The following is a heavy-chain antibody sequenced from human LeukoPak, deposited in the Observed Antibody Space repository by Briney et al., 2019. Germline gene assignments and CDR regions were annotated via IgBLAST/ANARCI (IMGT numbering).Heavy chain of an antibody. CDR3: AKYTSGTSYRGLDQ. CDR2: IIGSAVNT. D-gene: IGHD3-10*01. J-gene: IGHJ4*02. Sequence: GESLRLSCGASGLTVSSYGMSWVRQAPGKGLEWFSTIIGSAVNTYYAHSVKGRFTISRDDSKNTVYLQMNSLRAEDTAVYSCAKYTSGTSYRGLDQWGQGTLVTVSS. CDR1: GLTVSSYG. V-gene: IGHV3-23*01.